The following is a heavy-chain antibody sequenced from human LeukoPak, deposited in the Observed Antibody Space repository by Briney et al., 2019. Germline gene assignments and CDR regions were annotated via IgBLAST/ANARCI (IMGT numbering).Heavy chain of an antibody. Sequence: GGSLRLSCAASGFTFSNYAMSWVRLAPGKGLEWVAVISHDGSNKDYSDSVKGRFTISRDNSKNTLYLQMNSLRAEDTAVYYCANDYSNYYSYGMDAWGQGTTVTVSS. CDR2: ISHDGSNK. CDR3: ANDYSNYYSYGMDA. D-gene: IGHD4-11*01. J-gene: IGHJ6*02. CDR1: GFTFSNYA. V-gene: IGHV3-30*18.